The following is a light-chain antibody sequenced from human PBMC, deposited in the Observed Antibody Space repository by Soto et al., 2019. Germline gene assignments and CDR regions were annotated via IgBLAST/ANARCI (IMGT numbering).Light chain of an antibody. CDR1: HSISSW. V-gene: IGKV1-5*03. CDR2: KAS. J-gene: IGKJ1*01. Sequence: DIQMTQSPSTLSASVGDRVTITCRAIHSISSWLAWYQQKPGKAPKLLIYKASSLESGVPSRFSGSGSGTEFTLTISSLQPDDFATYYCQQYNSYSRTFGQGTKVDIK. CDR3: QQYNSYSRT.